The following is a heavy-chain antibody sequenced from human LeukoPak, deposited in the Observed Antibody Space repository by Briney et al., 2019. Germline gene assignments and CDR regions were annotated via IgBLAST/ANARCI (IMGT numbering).Heavy chain of an antibody. J-gene: IGHJ4*02. Sequence: RSSETLSLTCAVSGYSISSGYYWGWIRQPPGKGLEWIGSIYHSGSTYYNPSLKSRVTISVDTSKNQFSLKLSSVTAADTAVYYCARRGYSGYEFFDYWGQGTLVTVSS. CDR2: IYHSGST. D-gene: IGHD5-12*01. CDR1: GYSISSGYY. CDR3: ARRGYSGYEFFDY. V-gene: IGHV4-38-2*01.